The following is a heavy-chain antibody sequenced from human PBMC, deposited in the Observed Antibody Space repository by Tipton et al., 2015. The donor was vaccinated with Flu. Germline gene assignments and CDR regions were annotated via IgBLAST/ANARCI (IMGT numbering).Heavy chain of an antibody. V-gene: IGHV4-28*01. CDR3: ARRDYSNYVSEPKNWFDP. D-gene: IGHD4-11*01. Sequence: SGPEVKKPGESLKISCEDSINTFISYWIGWVRQVPGKGLEWIGNIHKTGSTYFNPSLRNRVTISVDTSKNQFSLRMTSVTAADTAVYYCARRDYSNYVSEPKNWFDPWGQGTLVTVSS. CDR2: IHKTGST. J-gene: IGHJ5*02. CDR1: INTFISYW.